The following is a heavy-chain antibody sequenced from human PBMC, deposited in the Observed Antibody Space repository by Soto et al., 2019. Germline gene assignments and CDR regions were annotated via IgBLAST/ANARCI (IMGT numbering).Heavy chain of an antibody. J-gene: IGHJ6*03. D-gene: IGHD1-1*01. CDR2: IYHSGST. CDR1: SGSISSSNW. CDR3: ARVFFWNRYYYYMDV. V-gene: IGHV4-4*02. Sequence: QVQLQESGPGLVKPSGTLSLTCAVSSGSISSSNWWSWVLQPPGKGLEWIGEIYHSGSTNYNPSLKSRVTISVDKSKIQFSLKLSSVTAADTAVYYCARVFFWNRYYYYMDVWGKGTTVTVSS.